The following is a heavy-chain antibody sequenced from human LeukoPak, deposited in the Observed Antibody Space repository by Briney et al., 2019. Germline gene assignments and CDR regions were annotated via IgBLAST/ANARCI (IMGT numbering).Heavy chain of an antibody. CDR3: VWSSSWEKRYYLDY. D-gene: IGHD6-13*01. Sequence: PGGSLRLSCAASGFTFSSYAMHWVRQAPGKGLEWLGRIKSKTDVAPIDYAAPVKGRFTISRDDSKNTVYLQMNTVKTEDTAVYYCVWSSSWEKRYYLDYWGQGTLVTVSS. CDR1: GFTFSSYA. V-gene: IGHV3-15*05. CDR2: IKSKTDVAPI. J-gene: IGHJ4*02.